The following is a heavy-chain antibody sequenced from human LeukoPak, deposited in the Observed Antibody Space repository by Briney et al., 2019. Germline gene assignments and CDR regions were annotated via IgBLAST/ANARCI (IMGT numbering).Heavy chain of an antibody. V-gene: IGHV3-23*01. CDR3: AKVGSSMSFYYYYGLDV. D-gene: IGHD6-13*01. CDR1: GFSVTNNY. Sequence: GGSLRLSCAVSGFSVTNNYMSWVRQAPGKGLEWVSAISGSGGTTNYADSVKGRFTISRDNSKNTLYLQMDSLRAEDTAVYYCAKVGSSMSFYYYYGLDVWGQGTTVTVSS. CDR2: ISGSGGTT. J-gene: IGHJ6*02.